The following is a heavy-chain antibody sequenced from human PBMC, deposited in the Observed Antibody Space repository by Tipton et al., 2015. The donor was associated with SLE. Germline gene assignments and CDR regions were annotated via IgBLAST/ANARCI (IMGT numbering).Heavy chain of an antibody. Sequence: TLSLTCAVYGRSFSGYYWSWLRQSPGKGLEWIGEINHSGSTNYNPSLKSRVTISVDRSNNQFSLNLSSVTAADTAVYYCARERIEEYGGKENWIDPWGQGTLVTVSS. D-gene: IGHD4/OR15-4a*01. J-gene: IGHJ5*02. CDR1: GRSFSGYY. V-gene: IGHV4-34*01. CDR2: INHSGST. CDR3: ARERIEEYGGKENWIDP.